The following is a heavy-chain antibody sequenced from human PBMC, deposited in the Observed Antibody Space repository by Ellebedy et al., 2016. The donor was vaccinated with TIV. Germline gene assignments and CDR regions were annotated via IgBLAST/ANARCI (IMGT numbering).Heavy chain of an antibody. Sequence: SETLSLTXTVSNDSISSSSYYWGWIRQSPGKGLEWIGNIYYSGSTYYNPSLKSRVTISVDTSKNQFSLKLSSVTAADTAVYYCASGRHYWGQGTLVTVSS. CDR2: IYYSGST. V-gene: IGHV4-39*01. J-gene: IGHJ4*02. CDR1: NDSISSSSYY. CDR3: ASGRHY.